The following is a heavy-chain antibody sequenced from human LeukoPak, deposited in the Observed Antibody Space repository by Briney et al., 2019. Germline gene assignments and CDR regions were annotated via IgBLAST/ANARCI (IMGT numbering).Heavy chain of an antibody. D-gene: IGHD3-10*01. V-gene: IGHV3-23*01. CDR2: IIGSGGSA. CDR1: GFTFSNYA. CDR3: ARVSSERVYYYGSGSQYNWFDP. J-gene: IGHJ5*02. Sequence: PGGSLRLSCAASGFTFSNYAMSWVRQVPGKGLEWVSTIIGSGGSAYYADSVNGWFTISRDNSKNTLYLQMNSLRAEDTAVYYCARVSSERVYYYGSGSQYNWFDPWGQGTLVTVSS.